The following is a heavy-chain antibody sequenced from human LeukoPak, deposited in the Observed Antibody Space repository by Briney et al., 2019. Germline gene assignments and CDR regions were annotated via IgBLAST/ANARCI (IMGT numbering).Heavy chain of an antibody. Sequence: GGSLRLSCAASGFTFDDYAMHWVRQAPGKGLEWVSGISWNSGSIGYADSVKGRFTISRDNAKNSLYLQMDSLRAADTAVYYCARAQSRVIREYYYYYGMDVWGQGTTVTVSS. J-gene: IGHJ6*02. CDR3: ARAQSRVIREYYYYYGMDV. CDR1: GFTFDDYA. D-gene: IGHD3-10*01. V-gene: IGHV3-9*01. CDR2: ISWNSGSI.